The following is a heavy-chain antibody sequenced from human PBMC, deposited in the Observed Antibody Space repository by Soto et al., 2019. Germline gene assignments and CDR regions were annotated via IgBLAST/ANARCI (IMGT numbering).Heavy chain of an antibody. CDR3: AKNYYFDN. J-gene: IGHJ4*02. V-gene: IGHV3-23*01. Sequence: EVQLLECGGGLVQPGGSLRLSCAASGFTFTNYAMNWGRQAPGKGLEWVSSIGTGGDTNYADSVKGRFTISRDNSRNTLYLQMNSLRAEDTALYYCAKNYYFDNWGQESLVTVSS. CDR1: GFTFTNYA. CDR2: IGTGGDT.